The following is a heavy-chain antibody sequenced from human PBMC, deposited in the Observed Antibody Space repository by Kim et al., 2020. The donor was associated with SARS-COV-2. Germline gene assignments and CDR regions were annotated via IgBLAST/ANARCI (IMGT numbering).Heavy chain of an antibody. CDR2: IVVGSGNT. CDR3: AAPNRSVAATNAFDI. Sequence: SVKVSCKASGFTFTSSAVQWVRQARGQRLEWIGWIVVGSGNTNYAQKFQERVTITRDMSTSTAYMELSSLRSEDTAVYYCAAPNRSVAATNAFDIWGQGTMLTVCS. CDR1: GFTFTSSA. V-gene: IGHV1-58*01. D-gene: IGHD6-13*01. J-gene: IGHJ3*02.